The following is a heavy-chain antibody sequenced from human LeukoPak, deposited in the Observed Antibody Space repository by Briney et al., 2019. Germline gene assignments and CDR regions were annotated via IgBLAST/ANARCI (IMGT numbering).Heavy chain of an antibody. Sequence: SVKVSCKASGGTFSSYAISWVRQAPGQGLEWMGGIIPKFGSANYAQKFQGRVTITADEFTSTAYMKLSGLRSEDTAIYYCARDRPGRYCSSTSCYTASPFDPWGQGTLVIVSS. CDR1: GGTFSSYA. CDR3: ARDRPGRYCSSTSCYTASPFDP. CDR2: IIPKFGSA. J-gene: IGHJ5*02. V-gene: IGHV1-69*13. D-gene: IGHD2-2*02.